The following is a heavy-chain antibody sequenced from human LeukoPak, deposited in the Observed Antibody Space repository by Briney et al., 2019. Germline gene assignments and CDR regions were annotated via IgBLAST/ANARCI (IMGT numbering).Heavy chain of an antibody. V-gene: IGHV4-39*01. D-gene: IGHD4/OR15-4a*01. CDR2: VHYDGYS. CDR3: VRQRLWSDL. CDR1: NVSITQPHHY. Sequence: SQTLSLTCTVSNVSITQPHHYWGWLRQPPGKGLEWIGNVHYDGYSYYNPSLRGRVSISIDTSKKQFALNVNSLTAADTAVYYCVRQRLWSDLWGQGALVIVSS. J-gene: IGHJ5*02.